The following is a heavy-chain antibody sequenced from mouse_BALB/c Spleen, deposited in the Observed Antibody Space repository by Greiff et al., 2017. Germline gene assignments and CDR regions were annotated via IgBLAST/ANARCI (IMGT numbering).Heavy chain of an antibody. CDR3: AREIGGFAY. J-gene: IGHJ3*01. V-gene: IGHV5-6-3*01. D-gene: IGHD2-14*01. CDR1: GFTFSSYG. Sequence: DVKLVESGGGLVQPGGSLKLSCAASGFTFSSYGMSWVRQTPDKRLELVATINSNGGSTYYPDSVKGRFTISRDNAKNTLYLQMSSLKSEDTAMYYCAREIGGFAYWGQGTLVTVSA. CDR2: INSNGGST.